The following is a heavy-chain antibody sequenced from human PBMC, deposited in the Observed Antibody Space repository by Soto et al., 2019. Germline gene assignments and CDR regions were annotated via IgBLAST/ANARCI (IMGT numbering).Heavy chain of an antibody. Sequence: QVQLVQSGAEVKKPGSSVKISCQASGGNLSTYSVSWVRQAPGQGLEWMGRNIPMVPTTNFAQKLEGRVTFTADKATSTAYIELSSLRSVDTAVYYCAREEVVTATIDYWGQGTLVIVSS. V-gene: IGHV1-69*08. D-gene: IGHD3-22*01. CDR3: AREEVVTATIDY. CDR1: GGNLSTYS. J-gene: IGHJ4*02. CDR2: NIPMVPTT.